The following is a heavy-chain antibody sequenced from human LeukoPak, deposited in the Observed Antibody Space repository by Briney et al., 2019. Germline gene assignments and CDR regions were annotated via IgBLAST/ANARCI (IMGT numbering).Heavy chain of an antibody. V-gene: IGHV4-34*01. Sequence: SETLSLTCAVYGGSFSGYYWSWIRQPPGKGLEWIGEINHSGSTNYNPSLISRVTISVDTSKNQFSLKLSSVTASDTAVYYCARRRVGDLTVGSDTWFDPWGQGALVTVSS. CDR2: INHSGST. CDR3: ARRRVGDLTVGSDTWFDP. CDR1: GGSFSGYY. D-gene: IGHD2-15*01. J-gene: IGHJ5*02.